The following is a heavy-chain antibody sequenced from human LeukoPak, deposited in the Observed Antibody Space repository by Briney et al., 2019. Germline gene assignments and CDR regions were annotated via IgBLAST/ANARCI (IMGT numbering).Heavy chain of an antibody. CDR1: GYTFTSYD. CDR3: ARVGGNSDYYGMDV. J-gene: IGHJ6*02. Sequence: ASVKVSCKASGYTFTSYDINWVRQATGQGLEWMGWMNPNSGNIGYAQKFQGRVTMTRNTSISTAYMELSSLRSEDTAVYYCARVGGNSDYYGMDVWGQGTTVTVSS. V-gene: IGHV1-8*01. CDR2: MNPNSGNI. D-gene: IGHD4-4*01.